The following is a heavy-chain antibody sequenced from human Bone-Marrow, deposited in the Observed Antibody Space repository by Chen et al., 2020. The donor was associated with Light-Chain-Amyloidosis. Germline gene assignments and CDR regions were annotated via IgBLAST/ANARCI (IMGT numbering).Heavy chain of an antibody. J-gene: IGHJ3*02. D-gene: IGHD3-16*01. Sequence: EVQLVESGGDLVQAGGSLRLSCAASGFTFSRYWMSWVRQAPGKGLEWVTNIKEDGSEKYYVDSVKGRFTISRDNAKNSVYLQMNSLKDEDTALYYCASYNGGAALNIWGQGTMVTVSS. CDR2: IKEDGSEK. CDR3: ASYNGGAALNI. V-gene: IGHV3-7*01. CDR1: GFTFSRYW.